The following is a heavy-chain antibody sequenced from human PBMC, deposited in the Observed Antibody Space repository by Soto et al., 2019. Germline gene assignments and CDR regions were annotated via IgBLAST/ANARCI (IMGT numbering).Heavy chain of an antibody. CDR2: IWYDGSNK. J-gene: IGHJ4*02. D-gene: IGHD1-26*01. V-gene: IGHV3-33*01. Sequence: GGSLRLSCAASGFTFSSYGMHWVRQAPGKGLEWVAVIWYDGSNKYYADSVKGRFTISRDNSKNTLYLQMNSLRAEDTAVYYCARDLNREAPTDWGQGTLVTVSS. CDR1: GFTFSSYG. CDR3: ARDLNREAPTD.